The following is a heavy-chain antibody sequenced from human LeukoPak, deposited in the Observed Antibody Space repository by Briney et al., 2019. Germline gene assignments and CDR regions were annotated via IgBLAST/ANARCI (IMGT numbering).Heavy chain of an antibody. CDR2: IYHSGST. D-gene: IGHD3-22*01. V-gene: IGHV4-38-2*02. Sequence: SGTLSLTCTVSGYSISSGYYWGWIRQPSGKGLEWIGSIYHSGSTYYNPSLKSRATISVDTSKNQFSLKLSSVTAADTAVYFCARGPYSYDSSGAFDIWGQGTMVTVSS. J-gene: IGHJ3*02. CDR3: ARGPYSYDSSGAFDI. CDR1: GYSISSGYY.